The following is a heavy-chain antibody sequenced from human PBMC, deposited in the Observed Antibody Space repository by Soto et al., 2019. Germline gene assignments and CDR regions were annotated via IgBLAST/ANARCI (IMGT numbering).Heavy chain of an antibody. CDR2: IYYSGST. J-gene: IGHJ5*01. CDR3: ARHGRSGYYYDLFDS. CDR1: GDSVCITGDY. Sequence: TVSGDSVCITGDYGGWIRQPPGKGLEWIGSIYYSGSTYYNPSLKSRVTISVDTSKNQFSLKLSSVTAADTAVFYCARHGRSGYYYDLFDSRGQGTLVTV. V-gene: IGHV4-39*01. D-gene: IGHD3-22*01.